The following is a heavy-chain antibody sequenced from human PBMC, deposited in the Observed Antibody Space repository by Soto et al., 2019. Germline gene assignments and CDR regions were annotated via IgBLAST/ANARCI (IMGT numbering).Heavy chain of an antibody. Sequence: SETLSLTCTVSGASISSGGHCWSWIRQHPGKGLEWIGYIYYNGNTYYNPSLNGRVIISMDTSKNHFSLKLSSVTVADTAVYYCAREVDFAGSDYWGQGTLVTVSS. J-gene: IGHJ4*02. D-gene: IGHD3-9*01. CDR3: AREVDFAGSDY. V-gene: IGHV4-31*03. CDR1: GASISSGGHC. CDR2: IYYNGNT.